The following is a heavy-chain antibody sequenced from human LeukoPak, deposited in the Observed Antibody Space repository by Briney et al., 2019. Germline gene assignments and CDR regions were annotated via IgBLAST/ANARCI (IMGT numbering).Heavy chain of an antibody. Sequence: PSETLSLTCTVSGGSISSGGYFWSWIRQHPGKGLECIGHIYYSGSTYYNPSLKSRVTISADTSKNQFSLKLSSVTSADTAVYCCARWSDASGYYVWYFDYWGQGTLVTVSS. CDR3: ARWSDASGYYVWYFDY. D-gene: IGHD3-22*01. V-gene: IGHV4-31*03. J-gene: IGHJ4*02. CDR2: IYYSGST. CDR1: GGSISSGGYF.